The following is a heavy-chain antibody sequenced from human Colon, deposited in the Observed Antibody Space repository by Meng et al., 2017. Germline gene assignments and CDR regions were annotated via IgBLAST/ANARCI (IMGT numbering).Heavy chain of an antibody. CDR2: IHSSGNT. Sequence: QVQLQESGPGLVKPSQTLSLTCTISNGSINSADYYWNWIRQPPGKGPEWLGYIHSSGNTYYTPSLKSRLAMSLDTSKNQFSLRLTSVTAAGTAVYYCARNPVIPDARTFDFWGQGALVTVSS. J-gene: IGHJ4*02. D-gene: IGHD2-2*01. CDR1: NGSINSADYY. V-gene: IGHV4-30-4*01. CDR3: ARNPVIPDARTFDF.